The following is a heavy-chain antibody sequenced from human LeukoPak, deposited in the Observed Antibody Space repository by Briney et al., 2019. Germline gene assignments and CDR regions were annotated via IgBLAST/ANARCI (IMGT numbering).Heavy chain of an antibody. J-gene: IGHJ4*02. Sequence: SETLSLTCAVYGGSFSGYYWSWIRQPPGKGLEWIGETNHSGSTNYNPSLKSRVTISVDTSKNQLSLKLSSVTAADTAVYYCATLCSGGSCYGGTDYWGQGTLVTVSS. V-gene: IGHV4-34*01. CDR2: TNHSGST. CDR3: ATLCSGGSCYGGTDY. CDR1: GGSFSGYY. D-gene: IGHD2-15*01.